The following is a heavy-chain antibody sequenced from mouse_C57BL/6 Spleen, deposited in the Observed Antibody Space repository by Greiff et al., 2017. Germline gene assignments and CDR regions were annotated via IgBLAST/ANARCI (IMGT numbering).Heavy chain of an antibody. J-gene: IGHJ1*03. V-gene: IGHV5-17*01. CDR2: ISSGSSTI. CDR1: GFTFSDYG. D-gene: IGHD4-1*01. CDR3: ARRAGTPYWYFDV. Sequence: EVKLVESGGGLVKPGGSLKLSCAASGFTFSDYGMHWVRQAPEKGLEWVAYISSGSSTIYYADTVKGRFTISRDNAKNTLFLQMTSLRSEDTAMYYCARRAGTPYWYFDVWGTGTTVTVSS.